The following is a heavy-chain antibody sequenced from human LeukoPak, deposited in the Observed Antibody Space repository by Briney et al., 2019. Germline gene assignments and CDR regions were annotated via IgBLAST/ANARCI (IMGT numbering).Heavy chain of an antibody. CDR3: AKDESYYDILTGYYDGLFDY. D-gene: IGHD3-9*01. CDR2: ISSNGGST. CDR1: GFTFSSYA. J-gene: IGHJ4*02. Sequence: PGGSLRLSCAASGFTFSSYAMHWVRQAPGKGLEYVSAISSNGGSTYYANSVKGRFTISRDNSKNTLYLQMNSLRAEDTAVYYCAKDESYYDILTGYYDGLFDYWGQGTLVTVSS. V-gene: IGHV3-64*01.